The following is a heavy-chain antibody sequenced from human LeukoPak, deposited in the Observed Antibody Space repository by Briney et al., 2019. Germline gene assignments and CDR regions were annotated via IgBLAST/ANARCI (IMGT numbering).Heavy chain of an antibody. CDR2: ISWDGGSI. Sequence: PGGSLRLSCAASGVTFDDYAMHWVRRAPGKGLEWVGGISWDGGSIGYADSVKGRFTISRDNAKNSLYLQMNSLRAEDTALYYCAKDSSFVTVAYYFDYWGQGTLVTVSS. D-gene: IGHD3-3*02. V-gene: IGHV3-9*01. CDR1: GVTFDDYA. J-gene: IGHJ4*02. CDR3: AKDSSFVTVAYYFDY.